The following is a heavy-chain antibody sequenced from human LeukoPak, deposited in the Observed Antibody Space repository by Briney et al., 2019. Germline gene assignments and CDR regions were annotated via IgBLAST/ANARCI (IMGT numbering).Heavy chain of an antibody. Sequence: KPSETLSLTCAVSGGSIYSGSYYWGWVRQPPGKGLEWIGSIYYSGGTYYNPSLKSRVTISVDTSKNQFSLKLSSVTAADTAVYYCARITMVRGVIITGTTGSYYFDYWGQGTLVTVSS. CDR2: IYYSGGT. CDR3: ARITMVRGVIITGTTGSYYFDY. D-gene: IGHD3-10*01. CDR1: GGSIYSGSYY. J-gene: IGHJ4*02. V-gene: IGHV4-39*01.